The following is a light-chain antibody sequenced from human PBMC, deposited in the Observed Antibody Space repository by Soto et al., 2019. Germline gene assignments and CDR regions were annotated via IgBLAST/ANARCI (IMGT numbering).Light chain of an antibody. J-gene: IGLJ2*01. CDR3: SSYAGSNNFGVV. CDR2: EVS. V-gene: IGLV2-8*01. CDR1: SSDVGGYNY. Sequence: QSVLTQPPSASGSPGQSVTISCTGTSSDVGGYNYVSWYQQHPGKAPKLMIYEVSKRPSGVPDRFSGSKSGNTASLTVSGLQAEDEADYYCSSYAGSNNFGVVFGGGTKVTAL.